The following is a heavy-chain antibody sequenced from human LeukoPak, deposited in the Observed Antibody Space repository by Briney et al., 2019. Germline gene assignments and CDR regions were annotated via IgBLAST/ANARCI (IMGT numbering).Heavy chain of an antibody. D-gene: IGHD1-26*01. J-gene: IGHJ2*01. CDR3: ARVAVGAIHWYFDL. V-gene: IGHV4-34*01. CDR1: GGSFSGYY. CDR2: INHSGST. Sequence: PSETLSLTCAVYGGSFSGYYWSWIRQPPGKGLEWIGEINHSGSTNYNPSLKSRVTISVDTPKNQFSLKLSSVTAADTAVYYCARVAVGAIHWYFDLWGRGTLVTVSS.